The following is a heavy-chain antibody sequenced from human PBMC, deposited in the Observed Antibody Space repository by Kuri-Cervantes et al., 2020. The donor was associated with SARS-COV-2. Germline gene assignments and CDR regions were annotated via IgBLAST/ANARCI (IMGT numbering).Heavy chain of an antibody. Sequence: GGSLRLSCAASGFTFNNYGMHWVRQAPGKGLEWVAVIWYDGSNKYYADSVKGRFTISRDDAKNSVYLQMNSLRAEDTAVYYCARDTGYDWNYFYMDVWGKGTTVTVSS. CDR1: GFTFNNYG. V-gene: IGHV3-33*01. CDR2: IWYDGSNK. CDR3: ARDTGYDWNYFYMDV. D-gene: IGHD3-16*01. J-gene: IGHJ6*03.